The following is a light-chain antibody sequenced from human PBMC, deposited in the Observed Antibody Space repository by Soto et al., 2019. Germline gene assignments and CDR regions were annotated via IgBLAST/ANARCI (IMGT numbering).Light chain of an antibody. CDR1: QSLRSS. J-gene: IGKJ1*01. V-gene: IGKV3-15*01. CDR2: GAS. Sequence: VMTQSPATLSVSPGERATLSCRASQSLRSSLAWYQQKPGQAPRLLTYGASTRATGIPARFSGSGSGTEFTLTISSLQSEDFAVYFCQQYNIWPQTFGQGTKVDNK. CDR3: QQYNIWPQT.